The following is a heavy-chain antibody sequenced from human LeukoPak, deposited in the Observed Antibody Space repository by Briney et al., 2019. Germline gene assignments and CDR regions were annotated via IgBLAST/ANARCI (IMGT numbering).Heavy chain of an antibody. D-gene: IGHD3-22*01. V-gene: IGHV4-39*01. J-gene: IGHJ4*02. CDR2: VYYSGNT. Sequence: SETLSLTCTVSGGSISSSGYYWDWIRQPPGKGLEWIGSVYYSGNTYYKSSLESRVTISVDTSNNRFSLKLNSVTAADTGTYYCARTSGRGSVDPGTSGYVDSWGQGSLVTVSS. CDR3: ARTSGRGSVDPGTSGYVDS. CDR1: GGSISSSGYY.